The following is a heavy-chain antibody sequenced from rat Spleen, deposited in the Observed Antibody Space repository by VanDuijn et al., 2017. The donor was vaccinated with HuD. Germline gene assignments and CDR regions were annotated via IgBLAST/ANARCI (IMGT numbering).Heavy chain of an antibody. CDR1: GFTFSNYY. CDR3: ARHVPVGPTTYWYFDF. V-gene: IGHV5-25*01. Sequence: EVQLVESGGGLVQPGRSMKLSCAASGFTFSNYYMAWVRQAPTKGLEWVASISTGGGNTYYRDSVKGRFTISRDNAKSTLYLQMDSLRSEDTATYYCARHVPVGPTTYWYFDFWGPGTMVTVSS. CDR2: ISTGGGNT. J-gene: IGHJ1*01. D-gene: IGHD1-10*01.